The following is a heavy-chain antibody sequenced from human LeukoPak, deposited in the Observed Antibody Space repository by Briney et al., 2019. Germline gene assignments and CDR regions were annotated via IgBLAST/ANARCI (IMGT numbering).Heavy chain of an antibody. V-gene: IGHV3-74*01. CDR1: GFTFSSYA. Sequence: GGSLRLSCAASGFTFSSYAMSWVRQVPGKGLVWVSRISSDGSSTIYADSVKGRFTISRDIAKNTLYLQMNSLRAEDTAVYYCARAQMGAPTDYWGQGTLVTVSS. CDR3: ARAQMGAPTDY. CDR2: ISSDGSST. D-gene: IGHD1-26*01. J-gene: IGHJ4*02.